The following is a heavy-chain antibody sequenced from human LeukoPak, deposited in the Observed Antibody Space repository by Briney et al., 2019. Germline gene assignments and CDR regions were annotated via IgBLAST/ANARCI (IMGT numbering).Heavy chain of an antibody. Sequence: SETLSLTCTVSGDSNTNYFWSWIRQPPGKGLEWIGYIYYTGNTNYKPSLKSRVSISVDTSTNQFSLRLRSVTAADTAVYYCARGRVAYSAYYFDYWGRGTLVIVSS. V-gene: IGHV4-59*01. CDR3: ARGRVAYSAYYFDY. J-gene: IGHJ4*02. CDR2: IYYTGNT. D-gene: IGHD2-15*01. CDR1: GDSNTNYF.